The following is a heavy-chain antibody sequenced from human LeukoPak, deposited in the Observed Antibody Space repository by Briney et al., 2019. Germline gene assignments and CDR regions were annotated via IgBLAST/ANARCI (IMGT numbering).Heavy chain of an antibody. V-gene: IGHV4-34*01. CDR2: INHSGSS. Sequence: SETLSLTCAVYGGSFSGYYWSWIRQPPGKGLEWIGEINHSGSSNDNPSLKSRVTISVDTSKNQFSLKVSSVTAADTAVYSCARGPPRMKNWFDPWGQGTLVTVSS. CDR1: GGSFSGYY. D-gene: IGHD2-8*01. J-gene: IGHJ5*02. CDR3: ARGPPRMKNWFDP.